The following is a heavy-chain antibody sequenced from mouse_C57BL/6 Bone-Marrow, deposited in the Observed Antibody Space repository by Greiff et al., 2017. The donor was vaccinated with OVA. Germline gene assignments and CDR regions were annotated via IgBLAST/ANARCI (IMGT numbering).Heavy chain of an antibody. V-gene: IGHV1-9*01. D-gene: IGHD1-1*01. Sequence: VQLQQSGAELMKPGASVKLSCKATGYTFTGYWLEWVKQRPGHGLEWIGEILPGSGSTNYNEKFKGKATFTADTSSNTAYMQLSSLTTEDSAIYYCARQPNYYGSSPYWYFDVWGTGTTVTVSS. J-gene: IGHJ1*03. CDR2: ILPGSGST. CDR1: GYTFTGYW. CDR3: ARQPNYYGSSPYWYFDV.